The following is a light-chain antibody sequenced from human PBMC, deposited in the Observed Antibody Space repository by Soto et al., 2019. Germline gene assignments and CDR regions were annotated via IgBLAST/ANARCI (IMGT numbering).Light chain of an antibody. CDR1: QSVSNQ. J-gene: IGKJ1*01. V-gene: IGKV3-15*01. Sequence: EIVLTQSPGTLSLSPGERATLSCRASQSVSNQLAWYQQKPGQAPRLLIYDASTRATGIPGRFSGSGSGTEFTLTISSLQSEDPAVYYCQQYDKWPPSPFGQGTKVDI. CDR2: DAS. CDR3: QQYDKWPPSP.